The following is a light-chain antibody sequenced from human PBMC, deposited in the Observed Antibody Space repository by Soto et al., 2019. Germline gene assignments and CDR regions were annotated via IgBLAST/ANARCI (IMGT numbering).Light chain of an antibody. CDR2: DAS. V-gene: IGKV3-11*01. CDR1: QDVDSY. CDR3: QHRNTWPFT. Sequence: EILLTQSPATRSLSPGERATISCRASQDVDSYLAWYQQTPSQAPRLLIYDASNRAPGIPARFSGSGSGTDFTLTISSLAPEDFAVYYCQHRNTWPFTFGHGTKVHIK. J-gene: IGKJ3*01.